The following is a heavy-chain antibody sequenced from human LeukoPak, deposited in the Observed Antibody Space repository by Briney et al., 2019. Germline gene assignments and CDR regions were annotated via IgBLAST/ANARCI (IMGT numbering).Heavy chain of an antibody. V-gene: IGHV3-53*01. CDR2: IYSGGST. D-gene: IGHD3-22*01. CDR3: ARGRGSYYDTTGGLDY. CDR1: GFTVSRKY. J-gene: IGHJ4*02. Sequence: GGSLRLSCAASGFTVSRKYMTWVRQAPGKGLEWVSVIYSGGSTFYADSVRGRFTISRDSSKNTVYLQMSSLRAEDTAVYYCARGRGSYYDTTGGLDYWGQGTLVTVSS.